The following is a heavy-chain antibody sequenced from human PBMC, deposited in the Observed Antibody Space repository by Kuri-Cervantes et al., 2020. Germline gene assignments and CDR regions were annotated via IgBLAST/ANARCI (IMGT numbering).Heavy chain of an antibody. CDR3: ARAPGGYYYGMDV. J-gene: IGHJ6*02. V-gene: IGHV3-21*01. Sequence: GESLKISCAASGFTFSSYSMNWVRQAPGKGLELVSSISSSSSYIYYADSVKGRFTISRDNAKNSLYLQMNSLRAEDTAVYYCARAPGGYYYGMDVWGQGTTVTVSS. CDR2: ISSSSSYI. D-gene: IGHD3-10*01. CDR1: GFTFSSYS.